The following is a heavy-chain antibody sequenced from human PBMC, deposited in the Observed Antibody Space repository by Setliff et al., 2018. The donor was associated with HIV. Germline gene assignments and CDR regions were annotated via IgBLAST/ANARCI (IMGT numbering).Heavy chain of an antibody. CDR3: TRQSPVAGSGAFDI. D-gene: IGHD6-19*01. Sequence: PSETLSFTCTVSGDSISSGGYYWSWIRQPAGQGLEWIGRIYTSGNTNYNPSTNYNPSLKSRITISLETSRNQFSLRVTSVTATDTAVYYCTRQSPVAGSGAFDIWGQGTMVTVSS. CDR1: GDSISSGGYY. V-gene: IGHV4-61*02. CDR2: IYTSGNTNYNPST. J-gene: IGHJ3*02.